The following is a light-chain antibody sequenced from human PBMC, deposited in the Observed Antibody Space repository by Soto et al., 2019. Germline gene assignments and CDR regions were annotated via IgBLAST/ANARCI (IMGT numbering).Light chain of an antibody. CDR1: QSVGSD. CDR2: DAS. V-gene: IGKV3-11*01. Sequence: EIVMTQSPATLSVSPGERATLSCRASQSVGSDLAWYQQKPGQAPRLLIYDASNRATGIPARFSGSGSGTDFTLTISSLEPEDFAVYYCQQRSNWPYTFGQGTKLEIK. J-gene: IGKJ2*01. CDR3: QQRSNWPYT.